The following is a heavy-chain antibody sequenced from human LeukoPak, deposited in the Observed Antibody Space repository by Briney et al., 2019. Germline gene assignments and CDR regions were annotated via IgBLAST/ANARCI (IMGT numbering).Heavy chain of an antibody. CDR2: IXTXGST. CDR3: ARHYDYVWGSYRYNRDFGFDY. V-gene: IGHV4-61*02. J-gene: IGHJ4*02. D-gene: IGHD3-16*02. Sequence: GRIXTXGSTNYNPSLKSRVTISVDTSKNQFSLKLSSVTAADTAVYYCARHYDYVWGSYRYNRDFGFDYWGQGTLVTVSS.